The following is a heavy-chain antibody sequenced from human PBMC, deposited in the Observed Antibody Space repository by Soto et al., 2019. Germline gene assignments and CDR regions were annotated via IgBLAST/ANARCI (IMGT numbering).Heavy chain of an antibody. CDR3: ARGRHCSSTSCYVPYYYYYMDV. D-gene: IGHD2-2*01. CDR2: INHSGST. J-gene: IGHJ6*03. V-gene: IGHV4-34*01. CDR1: GGSFSGYY. Sequence: QVQLQQWGAGLLKPSETLSLTCAVYGGSFSGYYWSWIRQPPGKGLEWIGEINHSGSTNYNPSLKSRVTISVDTYNNQFSLKLSSVTAADTAVYYCARGRHCSSTSCYVPYYYYYMDVWGKGTTVTVSS.